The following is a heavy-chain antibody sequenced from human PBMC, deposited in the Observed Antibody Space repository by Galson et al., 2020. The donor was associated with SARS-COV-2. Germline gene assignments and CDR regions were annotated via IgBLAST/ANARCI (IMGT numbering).Heavy chain of an antibody. D-gene: IGHD3-22*01. V-gene: IGHV1-2*02. CDR3: AREGYSESSGYPRLDYYYYYMDV. CDR1: GYTFTGYY. Sequence: ASVTVSCKASGYTFTGYYMHWVRQAPGQGLEWMGWINPNSGVTNYAQKFQARVTMTRDTSISTAYMELSRLRSDDTAVYYCAREGYSESSGYPRLDYYYYYMDVWGKGTTVTISS. J-gene: IGHJ6*03. CDR2: INPNSGVT.